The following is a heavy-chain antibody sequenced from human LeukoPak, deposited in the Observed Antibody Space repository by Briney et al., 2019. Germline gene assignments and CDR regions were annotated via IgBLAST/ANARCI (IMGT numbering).Heavy chain of an antibody. D-gene: IGHD3-3*01. V-gene: IGHV3-23*01. J-gene: IGHJ4*02. CDR3: SKGPGGFWDY. CDR1: GYSFTDYG. CDR2: LNGDGSET. Sequence: GGSLRLSCAGSGYSFTDYGMGWVRQAPGRGLEWVSALNGDGSETYYADSVKGRFTISRDNSKRTLYLQMSSLRADDTAVYYCSKGPGGFWDYWGQGALVTVAS.